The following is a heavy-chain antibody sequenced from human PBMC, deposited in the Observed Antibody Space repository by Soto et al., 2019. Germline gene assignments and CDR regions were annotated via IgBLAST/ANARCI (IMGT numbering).Heavy chain of an antibody. CDR1: GFTFSSYG. V-gene: IGHV3-30*18. Sequence: QVQLVESGGGVVQPGRSLRLSCAASGFTFSSYGMHWVRQAPGKGLEWVAVISYDGSNKYYADSVKGRFTISRDNSKNPLYLQRNSLRAEDTAVYYCAKDRRKVVVAAPFDYWGQGTLVTVSS. CDR2: ISYDGSNK. D-gene: IGHD2-15*01. J-gene: IGHJ4*02. CDR3: AKDRRKVVVAAPFDY.